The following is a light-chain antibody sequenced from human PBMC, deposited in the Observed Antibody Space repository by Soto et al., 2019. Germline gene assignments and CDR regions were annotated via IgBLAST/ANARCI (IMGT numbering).Light chain of an antibody. CDR3: QHHNSYSEA. V-gene: IGKV1-5*03. CDR2: KAS. CDR1: QTISSW. J-gene: IGKJ1*01. Sequence: DIQMTQSPSTLSGSVGDRVTITCRASQTISSWLAWYQQKPGKAPKLLIYKASTIETGIPSRFSGSGSGTDFTLTISSLQPEDFATYYCQHHNSYSEAFGQGTKVDIK.